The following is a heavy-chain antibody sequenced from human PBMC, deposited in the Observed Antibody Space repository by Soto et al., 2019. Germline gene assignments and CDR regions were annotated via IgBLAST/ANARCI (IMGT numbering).Heavy chain of an antibody. V-gene: IGHV3-74*01. J-gene: IGHJ4*02. D-gene: IGHD2-15*01. CDR2: LNSDGSGT. CDR3: AKGGGKTIDY. CDR1: GFTFSNYW. Sequence: EVQLVESGGGLVQPGTSLRLSCAASGFTFSNYWMHWVRQAPGKGLVWVSRLNSDGSGTRYADSVKGRFTISRDNAKNTLYLQMNSLRAEDTAVYYCAKGGGKTIDYWGQGTLVTVSS.